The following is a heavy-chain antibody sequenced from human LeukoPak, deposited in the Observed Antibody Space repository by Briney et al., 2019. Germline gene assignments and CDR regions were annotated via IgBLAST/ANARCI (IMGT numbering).Heavy chain of an antibody. J-gene: IGHJ5*02. CDR2: IYIGGST. D-gene: IGHD6-13*01. CDR3: ARTGAAAGTKGNWFDP. V-gene: IGHV4-4*07. Sequence: SETLSLTCIVSGGSISSYYWNWIRQSAGKGLEWIGRIYIGGSTSYNPSLKSRVTMSVDRSQNQFSLKLSSVTAADTAVYYCARTGAAAGTKGNWFDPWGQGTLVTVSS. CDR1: GGSISSYY.